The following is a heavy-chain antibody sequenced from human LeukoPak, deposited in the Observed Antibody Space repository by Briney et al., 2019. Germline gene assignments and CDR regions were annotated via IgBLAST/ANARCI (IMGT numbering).Heavy chain of an antibody. CDR1: GGSISSSSYY. Sequence: PSETLSLTCTVSGGSISSSSYYWGWIRQPPGKGLEWIGSIYYSGSTYYNPSLKSRVTISVDTSKNQFSLKLSSVTAADTAVYYCARVGASGCPDYWGQGTLVTVSS. CDR3: ARVGASGCPDY. V-gene: IGHV4-39*07. CDR2: IYYSGST. D-gene: IGHD6-19*01. J-gene: IGHJ4*02.